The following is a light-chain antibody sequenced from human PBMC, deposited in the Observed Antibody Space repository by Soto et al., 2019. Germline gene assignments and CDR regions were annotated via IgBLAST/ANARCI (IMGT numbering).Light chain of an antibody. V-gene: IGKV1-5*01. CDR3: QQYNSYPYT. CDR1: QSISTW. Sequence: DIPMTQSPSTVSASVGDAVTITCRASQSISTWLAWYQQKPGKAPNLLIYDASTLESGGPSGFSGSGSGTEFTLTISSLQPDDSATYYCQQYNSYPYTFGQGIKLEIK. J-gene: IGKJ2*01. CDR2: DAS.